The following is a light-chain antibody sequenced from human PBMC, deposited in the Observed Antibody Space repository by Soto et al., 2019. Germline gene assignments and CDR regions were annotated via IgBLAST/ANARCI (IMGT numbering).Light chain of an antibody. CDR1: QSLAGNY. V-gene: IGKV3-20*01. J-gene: IGKJ3*01. CDR2: GAS. Sequence: EIVLTQSPGTLSLSPGESATLSCRASQSLAGNYLAWYQQKPGQAPRLLISGASSRATGIPDRFSGSGSGTDFTLTISRLEPEDFAVYYCHQYVTSPTFGPGTKVDIK. CDR3: HQYVTSPT.